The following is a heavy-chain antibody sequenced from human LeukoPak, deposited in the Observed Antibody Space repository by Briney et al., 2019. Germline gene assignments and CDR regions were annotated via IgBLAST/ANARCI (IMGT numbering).Heavy chain of an antibody. CDR2: ISGSGGST. D-gene: IGHD5-18*01. V-gene: IGHV3-23*01. CDR1: GFTFRNYG. Sequence: PGGSLRLSCAASGFTFRNYGMHWVRQAPGKGLEWVSAISGSGGSTYYADSVKGRFTISRDNSKNTLYLQMNSLRAEDTAVYYCAKKRGYSYGYSSFDYWGQGTLVTVSS. J-gene: IGHJ4*02. CDR3: AKKRGYSYGYSSFDY.